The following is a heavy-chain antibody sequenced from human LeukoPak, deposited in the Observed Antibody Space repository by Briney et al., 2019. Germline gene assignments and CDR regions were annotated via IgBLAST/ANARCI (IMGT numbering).Heavy chain of an antibody. CDR2: INPNSGGT. J-gene: IGHJ5*02. CDR3: ARDLSYDYVWGSYRKYNWFDP. Sequence: ASVKVSCKASGYTFTDYYMHWVRQAPGQGLEWMGWINPNSGGTNYAQKFQGRVTMTRDTSISTAYMELSRLRSDDTAVYYCARDLSYDYVWGSYRKYNWFDPWGQGTLVTVSS. CDR1: GYTFTDYY. V-gene: IGHV1-2*02. D-gene: IGHD3-16*02.